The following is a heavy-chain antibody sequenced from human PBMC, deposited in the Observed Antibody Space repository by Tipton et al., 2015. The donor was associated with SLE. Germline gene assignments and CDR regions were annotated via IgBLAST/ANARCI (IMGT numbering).Heavy chain of an antibody. CDR2: VNHSGGT. CDR1: GVSFRSYY. CDR3: ARAGIGALGEAAY. Sequence: TLSLTCGVKGVSFRSYYWSWVRQSPGKGLEWIGEVNHSGGTVYNPSLKSRVTISPDTSKSQFSLKLSSVTAADTGVYYCARAGIGALGEAAYWGQGTLVTVSS. D-gene: IGHD2-21*01. J-gene: IGHJ4*02. V-gene: IGHV4-34*01.